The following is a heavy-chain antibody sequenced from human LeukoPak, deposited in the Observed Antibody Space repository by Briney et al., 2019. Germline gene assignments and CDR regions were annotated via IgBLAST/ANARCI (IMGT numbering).Heavy chain of an antibody. CDR3: ARAGIAAAGPDYYFDY. J-gene: IGHJ4*02. CDR1: GYTFTSYA. Sequence: ASVKVSCKASGYTFTSYAMHWVRQAPGQRLEWMGWISAYNGYTNYAQKLQGRVTMTTDTSTSTAYMELRSLRSDDTAVYYCARAGIAAAGPDYYFDYWGQGTLVTVSS. V-gene: IGHV1-18*01. CDR2: ISAYNGYT. D-gene: IGHD6-13*01.